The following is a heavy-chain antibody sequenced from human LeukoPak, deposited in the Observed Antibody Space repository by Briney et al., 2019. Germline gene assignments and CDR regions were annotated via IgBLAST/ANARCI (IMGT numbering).Heavy chain of an antibody. CDR2: VWFDGGNR. V-gene: IGHV3-30*04. CDR1: VFSFSDYA. CDR3: ARGHYEGPYYDILAGYYGFDF. D-gene: IGHD3-9*01. Sequence: GGSLRLSCAASVFSFSDYAMHWVRQAPGKGLEWVTVVWFDGGNRYYADSVKGRFSISRDNSKNMVYLQMNSLTTEDPAAYYCARGHYEGPYYDILAGYYGFDFWGLGTLVTVSS. J-gene: IGHJ4*02.